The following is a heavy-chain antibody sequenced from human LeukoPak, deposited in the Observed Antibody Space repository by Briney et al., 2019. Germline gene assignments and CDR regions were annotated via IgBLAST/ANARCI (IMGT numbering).Heavy chain of an antibody. CDR2: IYYSGST. Sequence: SETLSLTCTVSGGSISSYYWSWIRQPPGKGLEWIGYIYYSGSTNYNPSLKSRVTISVDTSKNQFSLKLSSVTAADTAVYYCARASSFDWLLYDYWGQGTLVTVPS. CDR3: ARASSFDWLLYDY. D-gene: IGHD3-9*01. V-gene: IGHV4-59*01. CDR1: GGSISSYY. J-gene: IGHJ4*02.